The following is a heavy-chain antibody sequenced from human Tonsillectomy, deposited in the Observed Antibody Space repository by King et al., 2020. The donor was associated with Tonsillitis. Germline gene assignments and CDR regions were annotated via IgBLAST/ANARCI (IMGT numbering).Heavy chain of an antibody. V-gene: IGHV3-30-3*01. CDR1: GFTFSSSA. J-gene: IGHJ4*02. Sequence: HVQLVESGGGVVQPGRSLRLSCAASGFTFSSSAMHWGRQAPGKGMEWVALRSYDGSTKYYAYSVKGRFTISRDNSKNTLYLQMYSLRPEDTALYYCARDYASASDFAFEYWGQGILVTVSS. CDR2: RSYDGSTK. CDR3: ARDYASASDFAFEY. D-gene: IGHD2-2*01.